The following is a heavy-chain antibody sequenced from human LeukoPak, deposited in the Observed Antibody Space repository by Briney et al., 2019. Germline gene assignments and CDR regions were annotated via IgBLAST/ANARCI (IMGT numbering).Heavy chain of an antibody. Sequence: SETLSLTCTVSGVSISSSNSYWGWIRQPPGTGLEWIGSIYYSGNTYYNASLKSQVSISIDTSKNQVSLKMSSVTAADTAVYYCAREGPGDGYSRYFDYWGQGTLVTVSS. J-gene: IGHJ4*02. CDR2: IYYSGNT. D-gene: IGHD5-24*01. CDR1: GVSISSSNSY. V-gene: IGHV4-39*02. CDR3: AREGPGDGYSRYFDY.